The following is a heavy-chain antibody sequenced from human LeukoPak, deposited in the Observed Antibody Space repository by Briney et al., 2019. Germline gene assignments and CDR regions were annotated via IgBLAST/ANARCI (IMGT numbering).Heavy chain of an antibody. D-gene: IGHD2-15*01. CDR3: ARRVVAATDAFDI. V-gene: IGHV5-51*01. J-gene: IGHJ3*02. CDR2: IYPGDSDT. CDR1: GFTFSRYW. Sequence: PGGSLRLSCAASGFTFSRYWMSWVRQMPGKGLEWMGIIYPGDSDTRYSPSFQGQVTISADKSISTAYLQWSSLKASDTAMYYCARRVVAATDAFDIWGQGTMVTVSS.